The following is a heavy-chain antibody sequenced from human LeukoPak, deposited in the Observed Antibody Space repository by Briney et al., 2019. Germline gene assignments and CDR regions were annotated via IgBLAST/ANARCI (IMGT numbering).Heavy chain of an antibody. D-gene: IGHD5-24*01. Sequence: GGSLRLSCAPSGFTFSRYWMTWVRQTPGKGLEWVASIKDGGRQKYYVDSVKGRFTVSRDNAKSSAYLQMDSLRVEDTALYYCARDASRGFDTWGQGTLVTVSS. CDR2: IKDGGRQK. CDR1: GFTFSRYW. J-gene: IGHJ4*02. CDR3: ARDASRGFDT. V-gene: IGHV3-7*01.